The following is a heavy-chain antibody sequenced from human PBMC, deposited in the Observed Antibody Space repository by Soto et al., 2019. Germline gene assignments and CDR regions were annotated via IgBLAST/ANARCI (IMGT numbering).Heavy chain of an antibody. D-gene: IGHD4-17*01. J-gene: IGHJ6*02. CDR2: VNWGGDTT. V-gene: IGHV3-43D*04. CDR3: AKGATVTTHYQYYGMDV. CDR1: GFTFDDFA. Sequence: ETLSLSCAASGFTFDDFAMCWVRQVPGKGLEWISLVNWGGDTTFYAESVKGRFIISRDNSKNSVYLQMNSLRSEDSAVYYCAKGATVTTHYQYYGMDVWGQGTTVTVSS.